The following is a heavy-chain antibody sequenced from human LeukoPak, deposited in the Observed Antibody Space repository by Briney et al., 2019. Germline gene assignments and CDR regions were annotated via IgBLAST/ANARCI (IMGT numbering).Heavy chain of an antibody. V-gene: IGHV3-23*01. D-gene: IGHD6-19*01. CDR2: INANSGTT. CDR1: GFAFSVDA. Sequence: PGGSLRVSCADSGFAFSVDAMSWRRQPPGKGLEWVSTINANSGTTSYAASVRGRFTISRDNSKNTLYLQLNTLRAPDSAIYYRAKPISGGLAVTADWFHPWGQGTLVVVSS. CDR3: AKPISGGLAVTADWFHP. J-gene: IGHJ5*01.